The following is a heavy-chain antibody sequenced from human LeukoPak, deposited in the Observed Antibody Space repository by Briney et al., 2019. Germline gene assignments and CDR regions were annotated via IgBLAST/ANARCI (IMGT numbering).Heavy chain of an antibody. Sequence: ASVKVSCKASGYTFTSYDINWVRQGTGQGLEWMGWMNPNSGNTGYAQTFQGRVTMTRNTSISTAYMELSSLRSEDTAVYYCARDEHSSGQNWFDPWGQGTLVTVSS. CDR1: GYTFTSYD. D-gene: IGHD6-19*01. CDR3: ARDEHSSGQNWFDP. CDR2: MNPNSGNT. J-gene: IGHJ5*02. V-gene: IGHV1-8*01.